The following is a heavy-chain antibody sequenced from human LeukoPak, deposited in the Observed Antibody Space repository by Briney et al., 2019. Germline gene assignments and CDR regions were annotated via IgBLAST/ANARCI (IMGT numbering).Heavy chain of an antibody. D-gene: IGHD5-12*01. Sequence: GGSLRLSCAASGFTFSSYWMSWVRQAPGKGLEWVANIKQDGSEKYYVDSVKGRFTISRDNAKNSLYLQMNSLRAEDTAVYYCVKVATIRSDGVDYFDYWGQGTLVAVSS. CDR3: VKVATIRSDGVDYFDY. CDR2: IKQDGSEK. V-gene: IGHV3-7*01. J-gene: IGHJ4*02. CDR1: GFTFSSYW.